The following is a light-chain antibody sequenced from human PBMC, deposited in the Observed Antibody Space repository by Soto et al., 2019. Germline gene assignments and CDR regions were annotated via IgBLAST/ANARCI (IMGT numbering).Light chain of an antibody. CDR2: KAS. Sequence: DIQMTQSPSTLSGSVGDGVTITCRASQTISSWLAWYQQKPGKAPKLLIYKASTLKSGVPSRFSGSGSGTEFTLTISSLQPDDFATYYCQQLNSYLLTFGGGTKVDI. CDR3: QQLNSYLLT. V-gene: IGKV1-5*03. J-gene: IGKJ4*01. CDR1: QTISSW.